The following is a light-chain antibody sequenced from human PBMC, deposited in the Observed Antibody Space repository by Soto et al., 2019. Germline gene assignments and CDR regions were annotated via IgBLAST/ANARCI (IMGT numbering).Light chain of an antibody. CDR1: QSISSW. J-gene: IGKJ1*01. CDR3: QQYETFSGT. V-gene: IGKV1-5*01. CDR2: DAS. Sequence: DIQMTQSPSTLSASVGDRVTITCRASQSISSWLAWYQQKQGKAPKLLIYDASSLESGVPSRFSGSGSGTEFTITISSLQPDDVATYDCQQYETFSGTFGPGTKVDIK.